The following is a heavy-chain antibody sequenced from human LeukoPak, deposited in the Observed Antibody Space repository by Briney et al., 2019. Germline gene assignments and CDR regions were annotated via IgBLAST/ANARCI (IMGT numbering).Heavy chain of an antibody. CDR1: GFTFSSYS. CDR2: ISSSSSYI. D-gene: IGHD1-26*01. Sequence: GGSLRLSCAAPGFTFSSYSMNWVRQAPGKGLEWVSSISSSSSYIYYADSVKGRFTISRDNAKNSLYLQMNSLRAEDTAVYYCARVIWTGARIDYWGQGTLVTVSS. J-gene: IGHJ4*02. CDR3: ARVIWTGARIDY. V-gene: IGHV3-21*01.